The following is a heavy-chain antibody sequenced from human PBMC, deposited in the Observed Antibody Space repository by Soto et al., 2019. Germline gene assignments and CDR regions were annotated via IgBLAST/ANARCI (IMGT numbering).Heavy chain of an antibody. CDR1: GFTFSNAW. V-gene: IGHV3-15*07. CDR2: IKSKTDGGTT. CDR3: TTGHYYDSSGYPVPYYYGMDV. Sequence: GGSLRLSCAASGFTFSNAWMNWVRQAPGKGLEWVGRIKSKTDGGTTDYAAPVKGRFTISRDDSKNTLYLQMNSLKTEDTAVYYCTTGHYYDSSGYPVPYYYGMDVWGQGTTVTVSS. J-gene: IGHJ6*02. D-gene: IGHD3-22*01.